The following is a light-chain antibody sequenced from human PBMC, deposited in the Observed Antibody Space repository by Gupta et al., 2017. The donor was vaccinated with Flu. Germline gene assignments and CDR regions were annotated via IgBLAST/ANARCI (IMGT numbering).Light chain of an antibody. CDR1: QSIGTF. Sequence: DIQMTQSPSSVSASVGDTVIITCRASQSIGTFLAWYQRKPGKAPEVLIYAASNLQSGVPSRFRGSGDGTEFTLTIDRRQPEDFATYYCQQASTFPITFGQGTRLEIK. J-gene: IGKJ5*01. CDR3: QQASTFPIT. V-gene: IGKV1-12*01. CDR2: AAS.